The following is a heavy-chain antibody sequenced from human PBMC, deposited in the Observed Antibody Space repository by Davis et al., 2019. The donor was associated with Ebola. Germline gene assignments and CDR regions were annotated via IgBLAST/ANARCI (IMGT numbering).Heavy chain of an antibody. J-gene: IGHJ4*02. CDR1: GFTFSNYD. Sequence: PGGSLRLSCAASGFTFSNYDMSGVRHVPGKGREWVSTFSASEGHTNYSDSVRGRFTISRDNSKNNLYLQMNSLRAEDTATYYCARYCHYTDCSYFDGWGQGTMVAVSS. V-gene: IGHV3-23*01. CDR3: ARYCHYTDCSYFDG. D-gene: IGHD2-15*01. CDR2: FSASEGHT.